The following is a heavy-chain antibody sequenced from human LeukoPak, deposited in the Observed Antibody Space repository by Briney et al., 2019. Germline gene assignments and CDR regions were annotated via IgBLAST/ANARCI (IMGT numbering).Heavy chain of an antibody. Sequence: ASVKVSCKASGYTFTSYDINWVRQATGQGLEWMGWMNPNSGNTGYAQKFQGRVTMTRNTSISTAYMELSSRRSEDTAVYYCARVLESSSSWYSYYYYYGMDVWGQGTTVTVSS. CDR1: GYTFTSYD. J-gene: IGHJ6*02. D-gene: IGHD6-13*01. CDR3: ARVLESSSSWYSYYYYYGMDV. V-gene: IGHV1-8*01. CDR2: MNPNSGNT.